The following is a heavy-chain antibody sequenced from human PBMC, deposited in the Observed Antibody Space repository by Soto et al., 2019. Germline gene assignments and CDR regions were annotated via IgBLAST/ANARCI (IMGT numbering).Heavy chain of an antibody. V-gene: IGHV1-18*01. CDR2: IRAYNGNT. J-gene: IGHJ6*02. Sequence: ASVKVSCKASGYTFTSYGISWVRQAPGQGLEWMGWIRAYNGNTNYAQKLQGRVTMTTDTSTSTAYMELRSLRSDDTAVYYCARDLKPQRWLQSERVYGMDVWGQGTTVTVSS. CDR1: GYTFTSYG. CDR3: ARDLKPQRWLQSERVYGMDV. D-gene: IGHD5-12*01.